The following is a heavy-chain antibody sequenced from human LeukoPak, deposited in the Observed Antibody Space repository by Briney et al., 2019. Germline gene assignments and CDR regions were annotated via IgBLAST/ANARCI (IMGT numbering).Heavy chain of an antibody. CDR2: ISSSGSTI. CDR3: ARVKRNDFWSGYSSGWFDP. V-gene: IGHV3-11*01. D-gene: IGHD3-3*01. CDR1: EFTVSSNY. J-gene: IGHJ5*02. Sequence: GGSLRLSCAASEFTVSSNYMSWVRQAPGKGLEWVSYISSSGSTIYYADSVKGRFTISRDNAKNSLYLQMNSLRAEDTAVYYCARVKRNDFWSGYSSGWFDPWGQGTLVTVSS.